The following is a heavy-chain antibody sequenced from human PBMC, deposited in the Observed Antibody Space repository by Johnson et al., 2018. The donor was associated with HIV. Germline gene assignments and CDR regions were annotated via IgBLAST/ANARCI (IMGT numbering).Heavy chain of an antibody. CDR3: ARSLPYSSSVGFDI. CDR2: ISWNSGRI. CDR1: GFIFDDYA. V-gene: IGHV3-9*01. J-gene: IGHJ3*02. Sequence: VQLVESGGRLVQPGRSLRLSCAASGFIFDDYAMHWVRQVPGKGLEWVSGISWNSGRIGYADFVKGRFTISRDNAKNSLYLQMSSLRPEDTALYYCARSLPYSSSVGFDIWGQGTMVTVSS. D-gene: IGHD6-6*01.